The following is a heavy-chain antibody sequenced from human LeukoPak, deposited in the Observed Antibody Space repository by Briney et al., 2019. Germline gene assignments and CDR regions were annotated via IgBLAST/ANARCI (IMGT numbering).Heavy chain of an antibody. CDR1: GGSISSYY. J-gene: IGHJ4*02. V-gene: IGHV4-59*01. CDR3: AREGKLTGYFGGLGFNY. D-gene: IGHD6-19*01. Sequence: SETLSLTCTVSGGSISSYYWSWIRQPPGKGLEWSGYIYYSGSTNYNPSLKSRVTISVDTSKNQFSLKLSSVTAADTAVYYCAREGKLTGYFGGLGFNYWGQGILVTVSS. CDR2: IYYSGST.